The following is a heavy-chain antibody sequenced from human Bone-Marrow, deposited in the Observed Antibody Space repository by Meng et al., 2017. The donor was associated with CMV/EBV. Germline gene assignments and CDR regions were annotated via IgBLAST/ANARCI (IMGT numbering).Heavy chain of an antibody. Sequence: GESLKISCAASGFTFSDHYMDWVRQAPGKGLEWVGRIRKKAHSYTTGYAASVKGRFTISRDDSKNSLYLQMNSLKTEDTAVYYCARAVSGSFHLDYWGQGTLVTVSS. CDR3: ARAVSGSFHLDY. D-gene: IGHD1-26*01. V-gene: IGHV3-72*01. CDR1: GFTFSDHY. J-gene: IGHJ4*02. CDR2: IRKKAHSYTT.